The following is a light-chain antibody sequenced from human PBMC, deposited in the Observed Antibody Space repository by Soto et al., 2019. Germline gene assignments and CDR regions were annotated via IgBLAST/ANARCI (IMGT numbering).Light chain of an antibody. CDR2: DVS. J-gene: IGLJ2*01. V-gene: IGLV2-14*01. Sequence: QSVLTQPASVSGSPGQSITISCTGTSSDFGGYNYVSWYQRHPGKAPKLMIYDVSNRPSGVSNRFSGSKSGNTASLTISGLQAEDEAGYYCSSYTSSSTLPVFGGGTKVTVL. CDR3: SSYTSSSTLPV. CDR1: SSDFGGYNY.